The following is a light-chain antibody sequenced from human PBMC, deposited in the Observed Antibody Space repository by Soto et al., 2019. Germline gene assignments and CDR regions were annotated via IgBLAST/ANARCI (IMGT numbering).Light chain of an antibody. CDR1: QSIRSY. Sequence: DMQLTQSPSSLSASVGDKVTITCRASQSIRSYLNWVQQKPGKAPKLLIYDASSLQTGVPSRFSGSESGTEFTPTISSLQPDDFATYYCQQYNSYWTFGQGTKVDIK. CDR2: DAS. CDR3: QQYNSYWT. J-gene: IGKJ1*01. V-gene: IGKV1-16*01.